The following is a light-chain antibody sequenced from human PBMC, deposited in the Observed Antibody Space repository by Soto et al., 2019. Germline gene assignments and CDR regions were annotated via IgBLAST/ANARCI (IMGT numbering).Light chain of an antibody. Sequence: EIVLTQSPGTLSLSPGERATLSCRASQSVSSSYLAWYQQKPGQTPRLLMYGASSRATGIPDRFSGSGSGTDFTLTIPRLEPEDFAVYYCQQYGSSPGTFGQGTKVEIK. CDR2: GAS. CDR3: QQYGSSPGT. V-gene: IGKV3-20*01. J-gene: IGKJ1*01. CDR1: QSVSSSY.